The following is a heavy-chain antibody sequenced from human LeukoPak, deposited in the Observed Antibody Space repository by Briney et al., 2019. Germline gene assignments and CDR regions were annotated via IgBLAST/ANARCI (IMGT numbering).Heavy chain of an antibody. V-gene: IGHV1-2*02. CDR3: ARYDIVGGWNFDY. J-gene: IGHJ4*02. CDR1: GYTFTGYY. D-gene: IGHD1-26*01. CDR2: INPNSGGT. Sequence: ASVTVSCKASGYTFTGYYMHWVRQAPGQGLEWMGWINPNSGGTNYAQKFQGRVTMTRDTSISTAYMELSRLRSDDTAVYYCARYDIVGGWNFDYWGQGTLVTVSS.